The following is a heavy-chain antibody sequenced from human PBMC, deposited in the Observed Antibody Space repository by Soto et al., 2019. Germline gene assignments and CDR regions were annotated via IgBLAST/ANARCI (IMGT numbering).Heavy chain of an antibody. CDR1: GDSVSSNSAA. Sequence: SQTLSLTCAISGDSVSSNSAAWNWIRQSPSSGLEWLGRTYYRSKWYNDYAVSVKSRITINPDTSKNQFSLQLNSVTPEDTAVYYCAREYSSSWSKGGGSDYYYGMDVWGQGATVTVSS. CDR2: TYYRSKWYN. D-gene: IGHD6-13*01. CDR3: AREYSSSWSKGGGSDYYYGMDV. J-gene: IGHJ6*02. V-gene: IGHV6-1*01.